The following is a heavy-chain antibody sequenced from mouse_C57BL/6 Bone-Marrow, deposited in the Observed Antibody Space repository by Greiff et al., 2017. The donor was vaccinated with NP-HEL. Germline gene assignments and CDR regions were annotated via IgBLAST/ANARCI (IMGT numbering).Heavy chain of an antibody. J-gene: IGHJ4*01. CDR1: GFTFSSYG. V-gene: IGHV5-6*01. CDR2: ISSGGSYT. Sequence: EVQLQESGGDLVKPGGSLKLSCAASGFTFSSYGMSWVRQTPDKRLEWVATISSGGSYTYYPDSVKGRFTISRDNAKNTLYLQMSSLKSEDTAMYYCARRVVATGAMDYWGQGTSVTVSS. CDR3: ARRVVATGAMDY. D-gene: IGHD1-1*01.